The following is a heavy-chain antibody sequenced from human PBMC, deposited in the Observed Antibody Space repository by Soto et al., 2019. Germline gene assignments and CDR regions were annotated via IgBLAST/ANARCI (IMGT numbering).Heavy chain of an antibody. V-gene: IGHV3-21*04. CDR2: ISSSSSYI. Sequence: KPGGSLRLSCAASGFTFSIYTMNWVRQSPGKGLEWVSFISSSSSYIYYADSVKGRFTISRDNAKNSLYLQMNSLRAEDTAVYYCARELKGLFDYWGQGTLFTVSS. D-gene: IGHD4-17*01. CDR3: ARELKGLFDY. J-gene: IGHJ4*02. CDR1: GFTFSIYT.